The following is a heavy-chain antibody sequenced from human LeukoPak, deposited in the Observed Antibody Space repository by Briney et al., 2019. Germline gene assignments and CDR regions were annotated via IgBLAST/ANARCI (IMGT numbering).Heavy chain of an antibody. CDR2: IDGSGGST. CDR3: AKDISLANTFDY. CDR1: GFTFSSYA. V-gene: IGHV3-23*01. J-gene: IGHJ4*02. Sequence: PGGSLRLSCVASGFTFSSYAMSWFRQAPGKGLEWVSAIDGSGGSTYCADSVKGRFTISRDNSKNTLYLQMNSLRAEDTAVYYCAKDISLANTFDYWGQGTLVTVSS.